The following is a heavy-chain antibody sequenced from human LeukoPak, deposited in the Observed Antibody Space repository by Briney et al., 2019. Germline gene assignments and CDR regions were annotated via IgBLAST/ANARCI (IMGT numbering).Heavy chain of an antibody. V-gene: IGHV1-3*03. CDR3: ARQLYGDYSFDY. CDR1: GYTFTSYA. D-gene: IGHD4-17*01. Sequence: SVKVSCKASGYTFTSYAMHWVRQAPGQRLEWMGWINAGNGNTKYSQEFQGRVTITRNTSISTAYMELSSLRSEDTAVYYCARQLYGDYSFDYWGQGTLVTVSS. CDR2: INAGNGNT. J-gene: IGHJ4*02.